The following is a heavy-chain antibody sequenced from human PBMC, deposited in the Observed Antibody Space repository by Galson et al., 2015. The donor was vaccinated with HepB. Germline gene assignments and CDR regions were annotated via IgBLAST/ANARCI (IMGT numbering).Heavy chain of an antibody. CDR1: GGSFSNYY. CDR3: ARGRVLRFLEWFTTDI. V-gene: IGHV4-34*01. D-gene: IGHD3-3*01. J-gene: IGHJ3*02. CDR2: INHSGST. Sequence: SLTCAVYGGSFSNYYWSWIRQPPGKGLEWIGEINHSGSTNYNPSLKSRVTISVDTSKKQFSLKLSSVTAADTAVYHCARGRVLRFLEWFTTDIWGQGTMVTVSS.